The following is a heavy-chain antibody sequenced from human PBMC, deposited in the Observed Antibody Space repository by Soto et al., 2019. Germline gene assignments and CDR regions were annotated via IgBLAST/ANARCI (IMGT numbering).Heavy chain of an antibody. CDR3: ARGYVEYSSSCVSWFDP. J-gene: IGHJ5*02. D-gene: IGHD6-6*01. V-gene: IGHV1-18*01. Sequence: ASVKVSCKASGYTFTSYGISWVRQAPGQGLEWMGWISAYNGNTNYAQKLQGRVTMTTDTSTSTAYMELRSLRSDDTAVYYCARGYVEYSSSCVSWFDPWGQGTLVTVSS. CDR2: ISAYNGNT. CDR1: GYTFTSYG.